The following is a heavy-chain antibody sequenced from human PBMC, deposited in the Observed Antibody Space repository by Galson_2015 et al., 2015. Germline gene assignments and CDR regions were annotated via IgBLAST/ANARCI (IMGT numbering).Heavy chain of an antibody. D-gene: IGHD1-1*01. J-gene: IGHJ3*02. CDR2: ITSSGTFI. CDR1: GFTFSTFS. V-gene: IGHV3-21*01. Sequence: SLRLSCAASGFTFSTFSMNWVRQAPGKGLEWVSSITSSGTFIYYADSVKGRFTISRDNAKKSLFLQMGGLRAEDTAVYYCTRTKSGRQNWNVFDMWGQGTKVTVSS. CDR3: TRTKSGRQNWNVFDM.